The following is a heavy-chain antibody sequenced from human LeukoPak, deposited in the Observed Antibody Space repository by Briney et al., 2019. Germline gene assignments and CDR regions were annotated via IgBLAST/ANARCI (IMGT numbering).Heavy chain of an antibody. Sequence: ASVKVSCKASGYSLTSNYIHWVRQAPGQGPEWMGMIYPRDGSTSYAQKFQGRVTVTRDTSTSTVHMELSGLRSEDTAVYYCARDQEAFDYWGQGTLVTVSS. J-gene: IGHJ4*02. V-gene: IGHV1-46*01. CDR2: IYPRDGST. CDR3: ARDQEAFDY. CDR1: GYSLTSNY.